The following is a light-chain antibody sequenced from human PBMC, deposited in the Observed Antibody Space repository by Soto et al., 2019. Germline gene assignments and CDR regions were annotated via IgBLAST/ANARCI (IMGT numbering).Light chain of an antibody. Sequence: EIVMTQSPATLSVFPGERATLSCRASQSVSTILAWYQQKPGQAPRLLIYGASARATGIPARFSGSGSGTEFTLTISSLQSEDFAVYYCHQYNNWPPYTFGQGTKLEIK. CDR3: HQYNNWPPYT. J-gene: IGKJ2*01. CDR1: QSVSTI. CDR2: GAS. V-gene: IGKV3-15*01.